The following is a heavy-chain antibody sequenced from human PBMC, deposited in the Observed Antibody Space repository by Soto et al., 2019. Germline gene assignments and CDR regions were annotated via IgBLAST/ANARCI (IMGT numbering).Heavy chain of an antibody. CDR3: ARIPPPGMTTVAIFAY. CDR2: ISAYNGNT. J-gene: IGHJ4*02. V-gene: IGHV1-18*01. CDR1: GYTFTSYG. Sequence: GASVKVSCKASGYTFTSYGISWVRQAPGQGLEWMGWISAYNGNTNYAQKLQGRVTMTTDTSTSTAYMELRSLRSDDTAVYYCARIPPPGMTTVAIFAYWGQGTLVTVSS. D-gene: IGHD4-17*01.